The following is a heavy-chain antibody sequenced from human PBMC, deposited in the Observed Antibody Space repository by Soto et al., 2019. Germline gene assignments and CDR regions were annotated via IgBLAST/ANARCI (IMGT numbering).Heavy chain of an antibody. D-gene: IGHD1-1*01. CDR3: ARVGSIADNWNDSWFDP. CDR2: ISAYNGNT. V-gene: IGHV1-18*01. Sequence: ASVKVSCKASGYTFTSYAMHWVRQAPGQRLEWMGWISAYNGNTNYAQKLQGRVTMTTDTSTSTAYMELRSLRSDDTAVYYCARVGSIADNWNDSWFDPWGQGTLVTVSS. CDR1: GYTFTSYA. J-gene: IGHJ5*02.